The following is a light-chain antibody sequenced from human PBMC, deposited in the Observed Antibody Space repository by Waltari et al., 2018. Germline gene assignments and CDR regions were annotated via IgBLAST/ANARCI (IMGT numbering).Light chain of an antibody. CDR3: QQYNSYSLYT. V-gene: IGKV1-5*03. CDR1: QSISCW. Sequence: DIQMTQSPSTLSASVGDRVTITCRASQSISCWLAWYQQKPGTAPKLLIYEASTLQTGVPSRFSGTGSGTDFTLTISSLQPDDFATYYCQQYNSYSLYTFGQGTKLEI. CDR2: EAS. J-gene: IGKJ2*01.